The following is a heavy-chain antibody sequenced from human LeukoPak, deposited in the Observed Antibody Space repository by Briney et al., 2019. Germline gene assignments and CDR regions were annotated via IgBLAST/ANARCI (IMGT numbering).Heavy chain of an antibody. CDR3: ATSPVVGGTTARAFDI. D-gene: IGHD1-26*01. J-gene: IGHJ3*02. Sequence: GESLKISCKTSGHNFTTFWIGWVRQLPGKGLEWMGTIYPGDSDTRYRPSFQGQVTISANKSISIAYLQWSSLKASDTAMYYCATSPVVGGTTARAFDIWGQGTMVTVSS. CDR2: IYPGDSDT. CDR1: GHNFTTFW. V-gene: IGHV5-51*01.